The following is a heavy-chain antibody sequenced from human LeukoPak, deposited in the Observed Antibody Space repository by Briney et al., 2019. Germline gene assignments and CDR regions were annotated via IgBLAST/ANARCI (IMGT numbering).Heavy chain of an antibody. CDR3: ARRRDIVVVVAATPFDH. J-gene: IGHJ4*01. Sequence: PSETLSLTCAVYGGAFSGYYWSWIRQPPGKGLEWIGEINHSGSTNYNPSLTRRLTISVDTSKHQFSLKLSSVTAADTAVYYCARRRDIVVVVAATPFDHWGQGTLVTVSS. D-gene: IGHD2-15*01. V-gene: IGHV4-34*01. CDR1: GGAFSGYY. CDR2: INHSGST.